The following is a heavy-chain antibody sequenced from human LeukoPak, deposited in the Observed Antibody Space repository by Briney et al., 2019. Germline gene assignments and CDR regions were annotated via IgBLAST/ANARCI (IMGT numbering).Heavy chain of an antibody. V-gene: IGHV3-23*01. CDR2: IFPSGGEI. Sequence: GGSLRLSCAASGFTFSSYAMSWVRQPPGKGLEWVSSIFPSGGEIHYADSVRGRFTISRDNSKSTLSMQMNSLRAEDTAIYYCATYRQVLLPFESWGQGTLVTVSS. J-gene: IGHJ4*02. CDR1: GFTFSSYA. CDR3: ATYRQVLLPFES. D-gene: IGHD2-8*02.